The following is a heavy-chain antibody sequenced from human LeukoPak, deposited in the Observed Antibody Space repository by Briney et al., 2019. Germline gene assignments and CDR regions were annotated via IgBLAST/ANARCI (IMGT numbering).Heavy chain of an antibody. CDR3: VGSIRTYYFDY. Sequence: KPSETLSLTCTVSGASIRSYYWSWIRQPLGKGLEWIGYIYYSGSTNYNPSLKSRVTISVDTSKNQFSLKLSSVTAADTAVYYCVGSIRTYYFDYWGQGTLVTVSS. V-gene: IGHV4-59*01. CDR2: IYYSGST. CDR1: GASIRSYY. J-gene: IGHJ4*02. D-gene: IGHD3-10*01.